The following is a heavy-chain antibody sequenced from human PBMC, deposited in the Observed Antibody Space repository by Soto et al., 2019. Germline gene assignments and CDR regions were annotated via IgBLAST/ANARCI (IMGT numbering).Heavy chain of an antibody. CDR1: GGSISSGGYY. J-gene: IGHJ3*02. Sequence: SETLSLTCTVSGGSISSGGYYWSWIRQHPGKGLEWIGYIYYSVSTYYNPSLKSRVTISVDTSKNQFSLKLSSVTAADTAVYYCARDSPDYYGSGSYYKPDHDAFDIWGQGTMVTVSS. CDR2: IYYSVST. D-gene: IGHD3-10*01. CDR3: ARDSPDYYGSGSYYKPDHDAFDI. V-gene: IGHV4-31*03.